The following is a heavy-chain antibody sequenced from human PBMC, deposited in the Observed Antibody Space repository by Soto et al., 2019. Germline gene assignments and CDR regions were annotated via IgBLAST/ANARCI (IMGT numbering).Heavy chain of an antibody. J-gene: IGHJ4*02. CDR1: GDSVSRTSVA. Sequence: QVQLHQSGPGLVKPSQTLSLTCAFSGDSVSRTSVAWNWIRQSPSRGLEWLGRTYYRSKWNSDYAVSVRGRITINPDTSKSQFSLQLNSVTPEDTAVYYCVRGQFSAFDCWGQGTLVTVSS. V-gene: IGHV6-1*01. CDR3: VRGQFSAFDC. CDR2: TYYRSKWNS.